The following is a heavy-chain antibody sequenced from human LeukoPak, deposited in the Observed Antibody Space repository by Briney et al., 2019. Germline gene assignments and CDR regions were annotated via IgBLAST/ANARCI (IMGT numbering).Heavy chain of an antibody. J-gene: IGHJ5*02. CDR3: ARSRGDYLPEVS. D-gene: IGHD4-17*01. CDR1: GDSVSSNSAA. Sequence: SQTLSLTCAISGDSVSSNSAAWNWIRQSPSRGLEWLGRTYYRSKWYNDYAVSVKSRITINPDTSKNQFSLKLSSVTAADTAVYYCARSRGDYLPEVSWGQGTLVTVSS. CDR2: TYYRSKWYN. V-gene: IGHV6-1*01.